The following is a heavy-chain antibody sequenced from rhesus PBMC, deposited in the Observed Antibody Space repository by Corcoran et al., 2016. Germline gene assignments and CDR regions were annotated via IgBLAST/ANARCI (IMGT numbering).Heavy chain of an antibody. CDR3: ARAHGSSYEYMSH. V-gene: IGHV4-80*01. Sequence: QVQLQESGPGLVKPSETLSLTCAVSGASISSYWWSWIRQPPGKGLEWSGEINGNSGSTNYHPSLKSRVTISKDASKNQFSLKLSSVTAADTAVYYCARAHGSSYEYMSHWGQGVLVTVSS. D-gene: IGHD4-29*01. CDR1: GASISSYW. J-gene: IGHJ4*01. CDR2: INGNSGST.